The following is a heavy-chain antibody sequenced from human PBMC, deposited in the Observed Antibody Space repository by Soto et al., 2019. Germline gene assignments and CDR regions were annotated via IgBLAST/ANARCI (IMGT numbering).Heavy chain of an antibody. CDR3: AGGRSGTRRDY. Sequence: QLQLQESGSGLVKPSQTLSLTCAVSGGSISSGGYSWSWIRQPPGKGLEWIGYIYHSGSTYYNPSLKRRVTISVDRSKNQFSLKLSSVTAADTAVYYWAGGRSGTRRDYWGQGTLVTVSS. J-gene: IGHJ4*02. V-gene: IGHV4-30-2*01. CDR2: IYHSGST. D-gene: IGHD3-3*01. CDR1: GGSISSGGYS.